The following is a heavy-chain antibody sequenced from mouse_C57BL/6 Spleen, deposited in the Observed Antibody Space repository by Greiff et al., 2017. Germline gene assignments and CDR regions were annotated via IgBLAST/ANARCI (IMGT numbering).Heavy chain of an antibody. Sequence: QVQLKQPGAELVKPGASVKMSCKASGYTFTSYWITWVKQRPGQGLEWLGDIYPGSGSTNYNEKFKSKATLTVDTSSSTAYMQLSSLTSEDSAVYYCARYYGSSSFAYWGQGTLVTVSA. D-gene: IGHD1-1*01. CDR1: GYTFTSYW. CDR2: IYPGSGST. V-gene: IGHV1-55*01. J-gene: IGHJ3*01. CDR3: ARYYGSSSFAY.